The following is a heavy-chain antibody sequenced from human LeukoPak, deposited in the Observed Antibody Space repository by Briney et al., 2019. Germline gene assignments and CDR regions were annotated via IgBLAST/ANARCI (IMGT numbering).Heavy chain of an antibody. V-gene: IGHV3-21*01. CDR2: ISSSSSYI. Sequence: GGSLRLSCAASGFTFSSYSMNWVRQAPGKGLEWVSSISSSSSYIYYADSVKGRFTISRDNAKNSLYLQMNSLRAEDTAVYYCARDLSSVYATNWFDPWGQGTLVTVSP. D-gene: IGHD2-8*01. J-gene: IGHJ5*02. CDR1: GFTFSSYS. CDR3: ARDLSSVYATNWFDP.